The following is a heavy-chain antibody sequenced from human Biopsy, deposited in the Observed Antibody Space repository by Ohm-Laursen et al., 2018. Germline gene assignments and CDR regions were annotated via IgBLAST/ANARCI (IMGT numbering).Heavy chain of an antibody. D-gene: IGHD3-22*01. CDR2: IIPMLDVA. CDR3: ARFPLGAYDDSGSYRAVEHWYFDL. J-gene: IGHJ2*01. Sequence: ASSAKVSCKASGGSFSTYAVSWVRQAPGQGLEWMGKIIPMLDVANYAQKFQGRVTITADKLTSTAYMELASLRSEDTAIYYCARFPLGAYDDSGSYRAVEHWYFDLWGRGTLVTVSS. V-gene: IGHV1-69*04. CDR1: GGSFSTYA.